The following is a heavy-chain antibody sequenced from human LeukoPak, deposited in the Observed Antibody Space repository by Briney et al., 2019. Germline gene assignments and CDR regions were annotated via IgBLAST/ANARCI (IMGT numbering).Heavy chain of an antibody. Sequence: GASVKVSCKASGGTFSSYAISWVRQAPGQGLEWMGWISAYNGNTNYAQKLQGRVTMTTDTSTSTAYMELRSLRSDDTAVYYCAKWGAYSSGWYFSYFDYWGQGTLVTVSS. V-gene: IGHV1-18*01. D-gene: IGHD6-19*01. CDR2: ISAYNGNT. CDR3: AKWGAYSSGWYFSYFDY. J-gene: IGHJ4*02. CDR1: GGTFSSYA.